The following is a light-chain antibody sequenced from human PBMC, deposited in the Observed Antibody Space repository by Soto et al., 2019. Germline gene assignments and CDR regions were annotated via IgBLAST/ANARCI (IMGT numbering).Light chain of an antibody. J-gene: IGKJ1*01. CDR1: QSVSSSY. V-gene: IGKV3D-7*01. Sequence: EIVLTQSPGTLSFSPGERATLSCRASQSVSSSYLAWYQQKPGQAPRLLIYGASTRASGIPARFSGSGSETDFTLTISGLQSEDFALYYCQQYQNLWTFGQGTKVDI. CDR3: QQYQNLWT. CDR2: GAS.